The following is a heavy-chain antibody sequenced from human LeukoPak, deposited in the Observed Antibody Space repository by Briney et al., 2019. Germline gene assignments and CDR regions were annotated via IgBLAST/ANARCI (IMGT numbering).Heavy chain of an antibody. J-gene: IGHJ4*02. CDR1: GFTFSSYG. V-gene: IGHV3-30*02. CDR3: AKAGPMTLQHYFDY. Sequence: GGSLRLSCAASGFTFSSYGMHWVRQAPGKGLEWVAFMRYDGSNRYYTDSVKARFTIYRDSSKNTLYLQMNSLRAEDTAVYYCAKAGPMTLQHYFDYWGQGTLVTVSS. CDR2: MRYDGSNR. D-gene: IGHD3-22*01.